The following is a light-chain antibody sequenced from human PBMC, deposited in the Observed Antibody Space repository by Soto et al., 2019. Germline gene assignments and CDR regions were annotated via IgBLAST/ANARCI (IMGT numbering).Light chain of an antibody. CDR1: QSVSSSY. CDR3: QQYDTSPRT. V-gene: IGKV3-20*01. Sequence: DIVLTQSPGTLSLSPGERATLSCRASQSVSSSYLAWYQQKPGQAPRLLIYGASSRAPGIPDRFSGSGSGTDFTLTISRLETEDFAVYYCQQYDTSPRTFGQGTKVDIK. CDR2: GAS. J-gene: IGKJ1*01.